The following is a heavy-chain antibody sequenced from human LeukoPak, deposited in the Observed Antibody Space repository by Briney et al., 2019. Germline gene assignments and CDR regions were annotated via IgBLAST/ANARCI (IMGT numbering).Heavy chain of an antibody. Sequence: SETLSLTCTVSGGSISSSYWSWIRQPPGKGLEWVGYIYTSRTTNYNPSLKSRVTISVDTSKDQFSLKLSSVTAADTAVYYCARHAFGLLNNWFDPWGQGTLVTVSS. J-gene: IGHJ5*02. V-gene: IGHV4-4*09. CDR3: ARHAFGLLNNWFDP. CDR1: GGSISSSY. D-gene: IGHD3/OR15-3a*01. CDR2: IYTSRTT.